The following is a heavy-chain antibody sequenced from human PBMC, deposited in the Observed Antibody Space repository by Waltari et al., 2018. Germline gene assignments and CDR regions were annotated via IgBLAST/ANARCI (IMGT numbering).Heavy chain of an antibody. CDR1: GYTFTGYY. CDR2: INPNSAGT. J-gene: IGHJ4*02. CDR3: ARGGLRKYSSSSYFDY. Sequence: QVQLVQSGAEVKKPGDSVKVSSKASGYTFTGYYMPWVRQAPGQVLEWMGWINPNSAGTNYAQKFQGRVTMTRHTSISTAYMELSRLRSDDTAVYYCARGGLRKYSSSSYFDYWGQGTLVTVPS. D-gene: IGHD6-6*01. V-gene: IGHV1-2*02.